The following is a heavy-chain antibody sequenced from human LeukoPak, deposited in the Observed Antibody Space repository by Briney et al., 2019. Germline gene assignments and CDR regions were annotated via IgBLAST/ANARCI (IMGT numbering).Heavy chain of an antibody. Sequence: SETLSLTCTVSGGSISRYYWSWIRQPPGKGLEWIGYIYYSGTTNYNPSLKSRVTISVDTSKNQFSLQLDSVTPEDTAVYFCARGLDTAIAYWGQGTLVTVSS. CDR3: ARGLDTAIAY. CDR2: IYYSGTT. CDR1: GGSISRYY. D-gene: IGHD5-18*01. J-gene: IGHJ4*02. V-gene: IGHV4-59*08.